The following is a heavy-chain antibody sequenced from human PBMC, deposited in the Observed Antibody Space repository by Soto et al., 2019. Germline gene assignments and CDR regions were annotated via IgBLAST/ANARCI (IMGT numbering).Heavy chain of an antibody. Sequence: ASVKVSCKASGYTFTSYDMHWVRQAPGQRLEWMGWINAGNGNTKYSQKFQGRVTITRDTSASTAYMELSSLRSEDTAVYYCARDKCGTTGCYSYWFDPWGQGTLVTVSS. V-gene: IGHV1-3*01. D-gene: IGHD2-2*01. CDR3: ARDKCGTTGCYSYWFDP. CDR2: INAGNGNT. J-gene: IGHJ5*02. CDR1: GYTFTSYD.